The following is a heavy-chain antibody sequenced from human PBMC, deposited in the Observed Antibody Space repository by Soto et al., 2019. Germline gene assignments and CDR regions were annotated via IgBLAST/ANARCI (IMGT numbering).Heavy chain of an antibody. CDR2: IWYDGSNK. CDR1: GFTFSSYG. J-gene: IGHJ4*02. CDR3: ARDRKGGDFWSGGGFDY. D-gene: IGHD3-3*01. Sequence: GGSLRLSCAASGFTFSSYGMHWVRQAPGKGLEWVAVIWYDGSNKYYADSVKGRFTISRDNSKNTLYLQMNSLRAEDTAVYYCARDRKGGDFWSGGGFDYWGQGTLVTVSS. V-gene: IGHV3-33*01.